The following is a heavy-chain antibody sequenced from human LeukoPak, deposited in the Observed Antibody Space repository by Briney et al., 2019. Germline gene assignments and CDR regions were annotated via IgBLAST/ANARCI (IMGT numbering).Heavy chain of an antibody. Sequence: SETLSLTCTVSGYSISSGYYWGWIRQPPGKGLEWIGSIYHSGRTFYNPSLKSRVTISVDTSKNQFSLKLTSVTAADTAVYYCAREYSSGWYSSYYYYMDVWGKGTTVTVSS. CDR3: AREYSSGWYSSYYYYMDV. CDR1: GYSISSGYY. CDR2: IYHSGRT. J-gene: IGHJ6*03. D-gene: IGHD6-19*01. V-gene: IGHV4-38-2*02.